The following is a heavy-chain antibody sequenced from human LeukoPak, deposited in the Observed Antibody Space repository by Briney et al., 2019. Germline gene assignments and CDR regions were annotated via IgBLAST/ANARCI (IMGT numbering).Heavy chain of an antibody. V-gene: IGHV3-74*01. CDR3: ARDAPGNTALDY. CDR1: GGSISSSSYY. J-gene: IGHJ4*02. D-gene: IGHD5-18*01. CDR2: INGYGSST. Sequence: ETLSLTCTVSGGSISSSSYYWGWIRQPPGKGLVWVSRINGYGSSTDFADSVKGRFTISRDNAKNTLYLQMNSLRAEDTAVYYCARDAPGNTALDYWGQGTLVTVSS.